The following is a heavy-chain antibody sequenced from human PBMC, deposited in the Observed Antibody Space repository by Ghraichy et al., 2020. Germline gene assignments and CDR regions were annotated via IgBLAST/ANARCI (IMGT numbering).Heavy chain of an antibody. CDR3: ARDESSSTSCYNY. CDR1: GFTFSSYS. CDR2: ISSSSSYI. V-gene: IGHV3-21*01. Sequence: GGSLRLSCAASGFTFSSYSMNWVRQAPGKGLEWVSSISSSSSYIYYADSVKGRFTISRDNAKNSLYLQMNSLRAEDTAVYYCARDESSSTSCYNYWGQGTLVTVSS. D-gene: IGHD2-2*02. J-gene: IGHJ4*02.